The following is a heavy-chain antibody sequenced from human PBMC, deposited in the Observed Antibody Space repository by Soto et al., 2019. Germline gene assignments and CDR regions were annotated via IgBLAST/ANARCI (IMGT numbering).Heavy chain of an antibody. Sequence: PSETLSLTCTVSGGSISSYYWSWIRQPPGKGLEWIGYIYYSGSTNYNPSLKSRVTISVDTSKNQFSLKLSSVTAADTAVYYCAGVTWIQSYYYYYGMDVWGQGTTVTVSS. CDR1: GGSISSYY. CDR2: IYYSGST. D-gene: IGHD5-18*01. CDR3: AGVTWIQSYYYYYGMDV. V-gene: IGHV4-59*01. J-gene: IGHJ6*02.